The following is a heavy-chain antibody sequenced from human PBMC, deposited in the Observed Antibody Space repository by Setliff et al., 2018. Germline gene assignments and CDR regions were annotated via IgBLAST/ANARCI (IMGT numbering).Heavy chain of an antibody. Sequence: PSETLSLTCTVSGGSISSYYWSWIRQPAGKGLEWIGHIYIGGSDNYNPSLKSRVTMSIDTSKNQFSLKLNSVTAADMAVYYCAREQWLDPPGYYYMDVWAKGTTVTVSS. J-gene: IGHJ6*03. V-gene: IGHV4-4*07. CDR1: GGSISSYY. D-gene: IGHD6-19*01. CDR2: IYIGGSD. CDR3: AREQWLDPPGYYYMDV.